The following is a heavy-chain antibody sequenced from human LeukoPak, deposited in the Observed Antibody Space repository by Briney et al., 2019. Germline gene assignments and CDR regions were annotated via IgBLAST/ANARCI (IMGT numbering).Heavy chain of an antibody. J-gene: IGHJ4*02. CDR3: ARVTNSGYPG. V-gene: IGHV4-30-4*01. Sequence: SQTLSLTCTVSGGFISSGDDYLSWIRQPPGKGLERIGYMYYRGSTYYNPYLKRRVTISVDTSKNQLSLKLSSVTAADTAVYYCARVTNSGYPGWGQGTLVTVSS. CDR2: MYYRGST. D-gene: IGHD5-12*01. CDR1: GGFISSGDDY.